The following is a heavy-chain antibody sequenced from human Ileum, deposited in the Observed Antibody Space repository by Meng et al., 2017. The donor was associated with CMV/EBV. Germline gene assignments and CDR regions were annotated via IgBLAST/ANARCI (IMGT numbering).Heavy chain of an antibody. V-gene: IGHV1-69*12. CDR2: ISPIFRTS. CDR3: ATSGRGPKYYFDY. CDR1: GGTFSSNA. D-gene: IGHD1-14*01. Sequence: QVQLVTSGAEVKKAGSSVNVSCEASGGTFSSNAISWVRHAPGQGLEWMGVISPIFRTSNYAQKFQGRLTITADESTSTAYMELSSLTSGDTAVYYCATSGRGPKYYFDYWGQGTLVTASS. J-gene: IGHJ4*02.